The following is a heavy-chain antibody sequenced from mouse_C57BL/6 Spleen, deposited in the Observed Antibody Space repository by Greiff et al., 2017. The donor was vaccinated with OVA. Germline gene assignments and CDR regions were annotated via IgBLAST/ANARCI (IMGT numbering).Heavy chain of an antibody. CDR2: IYPGDGDT. CDR1: GYAFSSSW. J-gene: IGHJ4*01. V-gene: IGHV1-82*01. D-gene: IGHD1-1*01. Sequence: QVQLQQSGPELVKPGASVKISCKASGYAFSSSWMNWVKQRPGKGLEWIGRIYPGDGDTNYNGKFKGKATLTADKSSSTAYMQLSSLTSEDSAVYFCARPVYYGSSYGAMDYWGQGTSVTVSS. CDR3: ARPVYYGSSYGAMDY.